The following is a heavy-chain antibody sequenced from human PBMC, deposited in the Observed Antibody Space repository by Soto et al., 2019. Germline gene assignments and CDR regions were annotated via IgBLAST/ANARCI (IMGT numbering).Heavy chain of an antibody. V-gene: IGHV3-11*01. J-gene: IGHJ5*02. Sequence: GGSLRLSCAASGFTFSDYYMSWIRQAPGKGLEWVSYISSTATIIYYADSVKGQFTISRDNAKNSLYLQVNSLRAEDTAVYYCARDLTPRGYDILTGYFNWFGPWGQGTLVTVSS. D-gene: IGHD3-9*01. CDR3: ARDLTPRGYDILTGYFNWFGP. CDR1: GFTFSDYY. CDR2: ISSTATII.